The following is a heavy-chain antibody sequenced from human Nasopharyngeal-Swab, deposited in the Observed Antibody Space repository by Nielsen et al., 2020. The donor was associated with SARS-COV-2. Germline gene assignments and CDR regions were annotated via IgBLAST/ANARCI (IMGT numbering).Heavy chain of an antibody. V-gene: IGHV4-39*07. CDR1: GGSISSSSYY. D-gene: IGHD4-23*01. Sequence: SETLSPTCTVSGGSISSSSYYWGWIRQPPGKGLEWIGSIYYSGSTYYNPSLKSRVTISVDTSKNQFSLKLSSVTAADTAVYYCARVNYGGIFDYWGQGTLVTVSS. CDR3: ARVNYGGIFDY. J-gene: IGHJ4*02. CDR2: IYYSGST.